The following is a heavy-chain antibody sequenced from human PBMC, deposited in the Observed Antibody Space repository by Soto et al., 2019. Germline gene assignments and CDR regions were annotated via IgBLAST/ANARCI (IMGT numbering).Heavy chain of an antibody. D-gene: IGHD3-10*01. CDR1: GYTFTSYG. J-gene: IGHJ6*02. CDR2: ISAYNGNT. CDR3: ARQGFGQLHGLVDV. Sequence: ASVKVSCKASGYTFTSYGISWVRQAPGQGLEWMGWISAYNGNTNYAQKLQGRVTMTTDTSTSTAYMELRSLRSDDTALYYCARQGFGQLHGLVDVWGPGTTVTVSS. V-gene: IGHV1-18*01.